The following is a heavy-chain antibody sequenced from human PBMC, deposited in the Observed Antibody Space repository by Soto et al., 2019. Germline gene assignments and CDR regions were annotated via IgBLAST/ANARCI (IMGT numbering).Heavy chain of an antibody. Sequence: ASVKVSCKVSGYTLTELSMHWVRQAPGKGLEWMGGFDPEDGETIYAQKFQGRVTMTEDTSTDTAYMELSSLRSEDTVVYYCATKRNYGFYRAFDIWGQGTMVTVSS. V-gene: IGHV1-24*01. D-gene: IGHD1-7*01. J-gene: IGHJ3*02. CDR2: FDPEDGET. CDR1: GYTLTELS. CDR3: ATKRNYGFYRAFDI.